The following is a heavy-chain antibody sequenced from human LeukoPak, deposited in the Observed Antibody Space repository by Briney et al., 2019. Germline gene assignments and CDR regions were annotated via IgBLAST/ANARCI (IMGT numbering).Heavy chain of an antibody. CDR3: AKALSRGYSYGGRPYYYYGMDV. J-gene: IGHJ6*02. CDR2: VSWDGGST. CDR1: GFTLDDYT. D-gene: IGHD5-18*01. V-gene: IGHV3-43*01. Sequence: GGSLRLSCAASGFTLDDYTMHWVRQAPGKGLEWGSLVSWDGGSTYYADSVKGRFTISIDNSKTSLYLQMPSLRTEDTALYYCAKALSRGYSYGGRPYYYYGMDVWGQGTTVTVSS.